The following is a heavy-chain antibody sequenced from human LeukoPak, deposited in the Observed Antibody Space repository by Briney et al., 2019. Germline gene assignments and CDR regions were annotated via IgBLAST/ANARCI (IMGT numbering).Heavy chain of an antibody. D-gene: IGHD6-6*01. V-gene: IGHV4-30-4*08. J-gene: IGHJ4*02. CDR2: IYYSGST. CDR1: GGSISSGDYY. Sequence: SETLSLTCTVSGGSISSGDYYWSWLRQPPGKGLEWIGYIYYSGSTYHNPSLKSRVTISVDTSKNQFSLKLSSVTAADTAVYYCARDSDHIAAADYWGQGTLVTVSS. CDR3: ARDSDHIAAADY.